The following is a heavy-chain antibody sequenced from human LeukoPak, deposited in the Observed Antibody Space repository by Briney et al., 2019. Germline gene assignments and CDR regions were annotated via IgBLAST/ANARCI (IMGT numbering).Heavy chain of an antibody. D-gene: IGHD6-13*01. Sequence: PGGSLRLSCAAPGFTFSNYGMSWVRQAPGKGLEWVPSISGSGDSTYYADSVKGRFTISRDNSKNTLYLQMNSLRAEDTAVYYCAKTAGIAAAADFDYWGQGTLVTVSS. V-gene: IGHV3-23*01. CDR1: GFTFSNYG. CDR2: ISGSGDST. CDR3: AKTAGIAAAADFDY. J-gene: IGHJ4*02.